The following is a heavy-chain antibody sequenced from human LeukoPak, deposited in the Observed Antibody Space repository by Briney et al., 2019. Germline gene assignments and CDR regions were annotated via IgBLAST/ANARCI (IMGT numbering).Heavy chain of an antibody. V-gene: IGHV3-21*01. CDR2: ISSSNTYI. J-gene: IGHJ4*02. CDR1: GFNFINNS. D-gene: IGHD2-2*02. Sequence: GGSLRLSCAGSGFNFINNSMHWVRQAPGKGLEWVSSISSSNTYIYYRDSVKGRFTISRDNAKNSLFLQMSSLRDEDTAVYYCARGYCSGTSCYMFASWGQGTRVTVSS. CDR3: ARGYCSGTSCYMFAS.